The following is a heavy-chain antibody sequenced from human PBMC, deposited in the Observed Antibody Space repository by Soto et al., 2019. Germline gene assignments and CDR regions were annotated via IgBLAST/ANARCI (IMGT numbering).Heavy chain of an antibody. V-gene: IGHV2-26*01. CDR3: ARMEVIMVGGGIVPYRFDY. CDR2: IFSNDEK. CDR1: GFSLSNATMG. Sequence: SGPTLVNPTEILTLTCTVSGFSLSNATMGVSWIRQPPGKALEWLAHIFSNDEKSYSTSLKSRLTISKDTSKSQVVLTMTNIEPVDTATYYCARMEVIMVGGGIVPYRFDYSGQGTLVTVSS. J-gene: IGHJ4*02. D-gene: IGHD3-10*01.